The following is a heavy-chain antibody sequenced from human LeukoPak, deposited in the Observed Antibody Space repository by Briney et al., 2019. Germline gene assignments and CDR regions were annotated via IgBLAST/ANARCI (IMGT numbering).Heavy chain of an antibody. CDR2: MNPNSGNI. J-gene: IGHJ3*02. CDR1: GYTFTSYD. D-gene: IGHD3-22*01. CDR3: ASYDSSGIYAFDI. V-gene: IGHV1-8*01. Sequence: ASVKVSCKASGYTFTSYDINWVRQATGQGLEWMGWMNPNSGNIGYAQKFQGRVTMTRNTSISTAYMELSSLRSEDTAVYYCASYDSSGIYAFDIWGQGTMVTVSS.